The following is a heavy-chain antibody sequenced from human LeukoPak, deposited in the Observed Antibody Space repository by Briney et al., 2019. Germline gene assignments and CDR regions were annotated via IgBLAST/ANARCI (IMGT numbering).Heavy chain of an antibody. D-gene: IGHD3-3*01. J-gene: IGHJ6*03. CDR1: GGSISSYY. V-gene: IGHV4-4*09. CDR2: IYTSGST. CDR3: ARRHFWSGYGGYYYYYMDV. Sequence: SETLSLTCTVSGGSISSYYWSWIRQPPGKGLEWIGYIYTSGSTNYNPSLKSRVTISVDTSKNQFSLKLSSVTAADTAMYYCARRHFWSGYGGYYYYYMDVWGKGTTVTVSS.